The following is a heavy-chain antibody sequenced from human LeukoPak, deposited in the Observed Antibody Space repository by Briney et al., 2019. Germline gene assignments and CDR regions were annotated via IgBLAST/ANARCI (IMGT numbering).Heavy chain of an antibody. J-gene: IGHJ4*02. CDR3: AQGRGYSYGYVV. CDR2: IYYSGST. CDR1: GGSISSGDYY. V-gene: IGHV4-30-4*01. D-gene: IGHD5-18*01. Sequence: SETLSLTCTVSGGSISSGDYYWSWIRQPPGKGLEWIGYIYYSGSTYYNPSLKSRVTISVDTSKNQFSLKLSSVTAADTAVYYCAQGRGYSYGYVVWGQGTLVTVSS.